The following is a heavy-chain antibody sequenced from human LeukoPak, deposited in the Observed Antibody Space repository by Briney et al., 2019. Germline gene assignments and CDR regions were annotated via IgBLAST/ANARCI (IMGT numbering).Heavy chain of an antibody. Sequence: ASVKVSCKASGHTFTGYYMHWVRQAPGQGLEWMGWINPNSGGTNYAQKYHGRVTMTRDTSISTAYMELSRLRSDDTAVYYCAISYQLGLGYMDVWGKGTTVTVSS. J-gene: IGHJ6*03. CDR1: GHTFTGYY. CDR3: AISYQLGLGYMDV. V-gene: IGHV1-2*02. D-gene: IGHD2-2*01. CDR2: INPNSGGT.